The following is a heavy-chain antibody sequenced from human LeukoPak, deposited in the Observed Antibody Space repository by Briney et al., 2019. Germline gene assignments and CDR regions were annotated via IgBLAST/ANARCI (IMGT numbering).Heavy chain of an antibody. D-gene: IGHD1-1*01. CDR2: IYHSGST. CDR3: TRHDDNYPPLY. Sequence: SETLSLTCAVSGGSISSGGYSWSWIRQPPGKGLEWIGYIYHSGSTNYNPSLKSRVTISIDTSKNQFSLKLSSVTAADTAVYYCTRHDDNYPPLYWGQGTLVTVSS. V-gene: IGHV4-30-2*01. CDR1: GGSISSGGYS. J-gene: IGHJ4*02.